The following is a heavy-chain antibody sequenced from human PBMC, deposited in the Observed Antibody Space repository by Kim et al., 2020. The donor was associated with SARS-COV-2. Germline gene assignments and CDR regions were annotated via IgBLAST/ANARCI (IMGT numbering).Heavy chain of an antibody. CDR3: ARVRPGIAAAVYY. J-gene: IGHJ4*02. D-gene: IGHD6-13*01. V-gene: IGHV7-4-1*02. Sequence: YAQGFTGRFVFSLDTSVSTAYLQISSLKAEDTAVYYCARVRPGIAAAVYYWGQGTLVTVSS.